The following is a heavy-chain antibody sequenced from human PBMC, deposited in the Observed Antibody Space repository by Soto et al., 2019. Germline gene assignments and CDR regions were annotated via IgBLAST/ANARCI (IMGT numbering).Heavy chain of an antibody. CDR1: GFTFSSYA. Sequence: QVQLVESGGGVVQPGRPLRLSCAASGFTFSSYAMHWVRQAPGKGLEWVALISYDGSNIHYADSVKGRFTISRDNSKNTLSLQMNSLRAEDTAVYYCARVRQQWLVSAHFFDYWGQGTLVTVSS. V-gene: IGHV3-30-3*01. D-gene: IGHD6-19*01. J-gene: IGHJ4*02. CDR2: ISYDGSNI. CDR3: ARVRQQWLVSAHFFDY.